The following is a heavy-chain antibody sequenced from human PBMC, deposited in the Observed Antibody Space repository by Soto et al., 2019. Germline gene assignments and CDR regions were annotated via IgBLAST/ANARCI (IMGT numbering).Heavy chain of an antibody. V-gene: IGHV1-69*13. CDR3: ARDGPFYDFWSGYSPGDYYYYGMDV. CDR1: GGTFSSYA. CDR2: IIPIFGTA. J-gene: IGHJ6*02. D-gene: IGHD3-3*01. Sequence: SVKVSCKASGGTFSSYAISWVRQAPGQGLEWMGGIIPIFGTANYAQKFQGRVTITADESTSTAYMELSSLRSEDTAVYYCARDGPFYDFWSGYSPGDYYYYGMDVWGQGTTVTVSS.